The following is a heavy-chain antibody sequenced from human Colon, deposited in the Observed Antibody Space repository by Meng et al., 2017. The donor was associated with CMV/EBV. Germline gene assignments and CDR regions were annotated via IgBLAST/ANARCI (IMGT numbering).Heavy chain of an antibody. CDR1: GFTFSSYG. J-gene: IGHJ4*02. V-gene: IGHV3-30*02. CDR3: AKDLGGTTAY. Sequence: GESLKISCAASGFTFSSYGMHWVRQAPGKGLEWVAFIRYDGSNKYYADSVKGRFTISRDNSKNTLYLQMNSPRAEDTAVYYCAKDLGGTTAYWGQGTLVTVSS. D-gene: IGHD4-17*01. CDR2: IRYDGSNK.